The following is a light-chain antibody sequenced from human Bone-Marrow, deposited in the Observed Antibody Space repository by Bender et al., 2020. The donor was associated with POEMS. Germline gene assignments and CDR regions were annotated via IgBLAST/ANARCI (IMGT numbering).Light chain of an antibody. J-gene: IGLJ1*01. Sequence: HSALTHPASFSGYPFQSIPISCIGAIRDIGHSNLVSLYQQHPVKAPKLLLYEVSKRPSGVSNRFAGSKSGNTASLKISGRKAEEEADYYGSSYAGSSTVVIGTGRKVT. V-gene: IGLV2-23*02. CDR2: EVS. CDR3: SSYAGSSTVV. CDR1: IRDIGHSNL.